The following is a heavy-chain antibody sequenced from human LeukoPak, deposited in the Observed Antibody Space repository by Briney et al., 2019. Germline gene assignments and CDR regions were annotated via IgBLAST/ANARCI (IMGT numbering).Heavy chain of an antibody. CDR2: IYYSGST. J-gene: IGHJ4*02. V-gene: IGHV4-39*01. CDR3: ATPYYYDSSGGHFDY. Sequence: SETLSLTCTVSGGPISSSSYYWGWIRQPPGKGLEWIGSIYYSGSTYYNPSLKSRVTISVDTSKNQFSLKLSSVTAADTAVYYCATPYYYDSSGGHFDYWGQGTLVTVSS. D-gene: IGHD3-22*01. CDR1: GGPISSSSYY.